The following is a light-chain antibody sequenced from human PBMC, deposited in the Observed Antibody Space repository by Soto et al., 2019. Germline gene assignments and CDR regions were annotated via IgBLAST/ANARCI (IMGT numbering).Light chain of an antibody. CDR3: QQSYSSPRT. Sequence: DIQMTQSPSSLSASIGDSVTITCRASQTIIGYLNWYQQKPGKAPRLLINAASNLQSGVPSRFRGSGSETDFTLTITIQQPDVVATYYYQQSYSSPRTFGQGTKVDIK. CDR1: QTIIGY. J-gene: IGKJ1*01. CDR2: AAS. V-gene: IGKV1-39*01.